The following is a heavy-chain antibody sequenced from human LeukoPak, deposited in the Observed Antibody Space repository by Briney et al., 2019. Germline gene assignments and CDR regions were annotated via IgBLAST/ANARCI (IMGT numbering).Heavy chain of an antibody. D-gene: IGHD2-2*01. CDR3: AREATPLSTLTWSDP. CDR2: IYYSGST. CDR1: GGSINSYY. Sequence: SETLSLTCTVSGGSINSYYWTWIRQPPGKALEWIGYIYYSGSTYYNPSLKSRVTISLDTSKNQFSLKLSSVTAADAAVDYCAREATPLSTLTWSDPWGRGTPFTVSS. J-gene: IGHJ5*02. V-gene: IGHV4-59*01.